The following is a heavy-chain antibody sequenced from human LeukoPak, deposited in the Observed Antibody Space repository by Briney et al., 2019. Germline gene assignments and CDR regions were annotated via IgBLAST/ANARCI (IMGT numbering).Heavy chain of an antibody. J-gene: IGHJ5*02. V-gene: IGHV4-4*07. Sequence: SETLSLTCTVSGGSISSYYWSWIRQPAGKGLEWIGRIYSRGSTNYSPSLKSRVTMSLDTSKNQFSLKLSSVTAADTAVYYCARPYYYDSRIDPWGQGILVTVSS. CDR3: ARPYYYDSRIDP. CDR1: GGSISSYY. D-gene: IGHD3-22*01. CDR2: IYSRGST.